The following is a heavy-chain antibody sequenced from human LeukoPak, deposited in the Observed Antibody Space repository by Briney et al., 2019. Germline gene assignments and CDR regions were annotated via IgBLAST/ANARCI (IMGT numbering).Heavy chain of an antibody. V-gene: IGHV3-21*01. CDR1: GLTFSSYS. J-gene: IGHJ4*02. Sequence: GGSLRLSCAASGLTFSSYSMNWVRQAPGKGLEWVSSISSSSSYIYYADSVKGRFTISRDNAKNSLYLQMNSLRAEDTAVYYCARGSSSWYVFDYWGQGTLVTVSS. CDR2: ISSSSSYI. CDR3: ARGSSSWYVFDY. D-gene: IGHD6-13*01.